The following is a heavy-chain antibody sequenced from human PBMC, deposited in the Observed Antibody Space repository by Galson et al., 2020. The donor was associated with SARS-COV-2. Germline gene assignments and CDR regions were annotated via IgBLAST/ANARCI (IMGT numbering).Heavy chain of an antibody. J-gene: IGHJ4*02. D-gene: IGHD3-9*01. V-gene: IGHV3-43*01. CDR2: ISWDGGST. Sequence: GGSLRLSCAASGFTFDDYTMHWVRQAPGKGLEWVSLISWDGGSTYYADSVKGRFTISRDNSKNSLYLQMNSLRTEDTALYYCAKGPSSEFGYFDWLLVVVYWGQGTLVTVSS. CDR3: AKGPSSEFGYFDWLLVVVY. CDR1: GFTFDDYT.